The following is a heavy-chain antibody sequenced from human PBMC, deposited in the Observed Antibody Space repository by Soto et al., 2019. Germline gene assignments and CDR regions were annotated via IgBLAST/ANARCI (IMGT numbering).Heavy chain of an antibody. V-gene: IGHV4-31*03. CDR3: ARDSRYYGSGTAHGYYYYGMHV. CDR1: GGSISSGGYY. D-gene: IGHD3-10*01. Sequence: SETLSLTCTVSGGSISSGGYYWSWIRQHPGKGLEWIGYIYYSGSTYYNPSLKSRVTISVDTSKNQFSLKLSSVTAADTAVYYCARDSRYYGSGTAHGYYYYGMHVRGQGTTVTVYS. J-gene: IGHJ6*02. CDR2: IYYSGST.